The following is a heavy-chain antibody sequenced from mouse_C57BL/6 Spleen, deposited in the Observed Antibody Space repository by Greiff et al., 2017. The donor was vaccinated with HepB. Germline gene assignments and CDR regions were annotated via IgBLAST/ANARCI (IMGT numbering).Heavy chain of an antibody. CDR2: INPSSGYT. J-gene: IGHJ3*01. CDR1: GYTFTSYW. V-gene: IGHV1-7*01. Sequence: VQLQQSGAELAKPGASVKLSCKASGYTFTSYWMHWVKQRPGQGLEWIGYINPSSGYTKYNQKFKDKATLTVDKSSSTAYMELRSLTSEDSAVYYCARDQAWFAYWGQGTLVTVSA. CDR3: ARDQAWFAY. D-gene: IGHD3-2*02.